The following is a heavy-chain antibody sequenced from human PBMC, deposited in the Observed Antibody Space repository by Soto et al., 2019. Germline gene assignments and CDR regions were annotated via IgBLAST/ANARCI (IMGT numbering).Heavy chain of an antibody. CDR2: INPSGGST. CDR3: ARDATKELGIAAGGFPGV. V-gene: IGHV1-46*01. Sequence: GASVKVSCKASGYTFTSYYMHWVRQAPGXGLEWMGIINPSGGSTSYAQKFQGRVTMTRDTSTSTVYMELSSLRSEDTAVYYCARDATKELGIAAGGFPGVWRQGTLDIVXS. D-gene: IGHD6-13*01. CDR1: GYTFTSYY. J-gene: IGHJ4*02.